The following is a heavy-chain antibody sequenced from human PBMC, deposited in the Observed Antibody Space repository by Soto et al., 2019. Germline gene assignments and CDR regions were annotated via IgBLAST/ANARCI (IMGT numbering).Heavy chain of an antibody. CDR1: GYTFTSYA. Sequence: QVQLVQSGAEEKKPGASVKVSCKASGYTFTSYAMHWVRQAPGQRHEWMGWINAGNGKTKYSQKFQGRVTSTRDTSASTPYMELSSLRSEETALYSCATSDSGYDYRYYPSMDVWGQGTTVTVSS. V-gene: IGHV1-3*05. CDR3: ATSDSGYDYRYYPSMDV. CDR2: INAGNGKT. D-gene: IGHD5-12*01. J-gene: IGHJ6*02.